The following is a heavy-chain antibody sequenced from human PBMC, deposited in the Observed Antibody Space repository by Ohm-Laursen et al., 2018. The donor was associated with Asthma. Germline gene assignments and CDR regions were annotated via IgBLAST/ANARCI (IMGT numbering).Heavy chain of an antibody. CDR3: ARDWGATTINDAFDV. V-gene: IGHV4-31*01. J-gene: IGHJ3*01. CDR1: GDSFTSGGHY. D-gene: IGHD1-26*01. Sequence: TLSLTCTVSGDSFTSGGHYWSWIRQLPGKGLEWIGYIYYTGSTYYNPSLKSQVTISVDTSKKQFSLRLTSVTAADTAVYYCARDWGATTINDAFDVWGQGTTVIVSS. CDR2: IYYTGST.